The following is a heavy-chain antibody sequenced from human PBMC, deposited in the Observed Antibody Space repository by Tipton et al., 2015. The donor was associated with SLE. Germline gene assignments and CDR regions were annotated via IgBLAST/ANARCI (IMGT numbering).Heavy chain of an antibody. D-gene: IGHD6-19*01. CDR1: GFTVSSNY. CDR2: IYSGGST. V-gene: IGHV3-66*01. J-gene: IGHJ3*02. CDR3: ARDLSRVSSGWYDAFDI. Sequence: SLRLSCAASGFTVSSNYMSWVRQAPGKGLEWVSVIYSGGSTYYADSVKGRFTISRDNSKNALYLQMNNLRAEDTAVYYCARDLSRVSSGWYDAFDIWGQGTMVTVSS.